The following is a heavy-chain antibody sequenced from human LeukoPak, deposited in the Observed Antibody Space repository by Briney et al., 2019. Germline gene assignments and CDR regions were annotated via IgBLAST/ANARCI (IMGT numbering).Heavy chain of an antibody. D-gene: IGHD3-3*01. CDR3: ARDSDFWSGYYYFDY. Sequence: SQTLSLTCTVSGGSISRADYYWSWIRQPPGKGLEWIGYIYYSGSTYYNPSLKSRATISVDTSKNQFSLKLSSVTAADTAVYYCARDSDFWSGYYYFDYWGQGTLVTVSS. CDR1: GGSISRADYY. V-gene: IGHV4-30-4*01. CDR2: IYYSGST. J-gene: IGHJ4*02.